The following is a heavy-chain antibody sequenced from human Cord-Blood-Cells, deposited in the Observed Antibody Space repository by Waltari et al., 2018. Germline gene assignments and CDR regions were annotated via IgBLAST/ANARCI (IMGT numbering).Heavy chain of an antibody. Sequence: QVQLVQSGAEVKKPGSSVKVSCKASGGTFSSYATSWVRPAPGQGLEWMGGIIPIFGTANYAQKFQGRVTITADESTSTAYMELSSLRSEDTAVYYCARATDFGVVIWFDPWGQGTLVTVSS. V-gene: IGHV1-69*01. CDR2: IIPIFGTA. J-gene: IGHJ5*02. CDR1: GGTFSSYA. CDR3: ARATDFGVVIWFDP. D-gene: IGHD3-3*01.